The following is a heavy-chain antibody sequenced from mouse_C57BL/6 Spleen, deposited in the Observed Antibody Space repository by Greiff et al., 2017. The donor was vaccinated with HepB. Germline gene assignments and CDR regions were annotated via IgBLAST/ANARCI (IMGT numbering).Heavy chain of an antibody. CDR3: ARSHYSNYDYAMDY. J-gene: IGHJ4*01. D-gene: IGHD2-5*01. Sequence: QVQLKESGPELVKPGASVKISCKASGYAFSSSWMNWVKQRPGKGLEWIGRIYPGDGDTNYNGKFKGKATPTADKSSSTAYMQLSSLTSEDSAVYFCARSHYSNYDYAMDYWGQGTSVTVSS. CDR1: GYAFSSSW. CDR2: IYPGDGDT. V-gene: IGHV1-82*01.